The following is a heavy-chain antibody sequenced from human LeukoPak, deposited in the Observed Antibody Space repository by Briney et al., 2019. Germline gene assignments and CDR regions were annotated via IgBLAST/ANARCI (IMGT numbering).Heavy chain of an antibody. CDR2: XXXXXXNDGSDK. V-gene: IGHV3-30-3*01. J-gene: IGHJ4*02. CDR3: AGQYYDIVTGYRPLDY. D-gene: IGHD3-9*01. Sequence: GGSLRLSCAASGFTFXXXXXXWVRRAPGXGLXXXXXXXXXXXNDGSDKHYADSVKXRFTISRDNTENTLYLQMNSLRPEDTALYYCAGQYYDIVTGYRPLDYWGQGALVTVSS. CDR1: GFTFXXXX.